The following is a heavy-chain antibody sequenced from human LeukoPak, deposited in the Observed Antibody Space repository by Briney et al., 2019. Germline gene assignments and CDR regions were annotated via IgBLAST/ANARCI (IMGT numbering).Heavy chain of an antibody. CDR1: GSSFTSYW. CDR3: ARRGSSSSIAFDI. D-gene: IGHD6-6*01. CDR2: IYPGDSDT. V-gene: IGHV5-51*01. Sequence: GESLKISCKGSGSSFTSYWIGWVRQLPGKGLEWMGIIYPGDSDTRYSPSFQGQVTISADKSISTAYLQWSSLKASDTAVYYCARRGSSSSIAFDIWGQGTMVTVSS. J-gene: IGHJ3*02.